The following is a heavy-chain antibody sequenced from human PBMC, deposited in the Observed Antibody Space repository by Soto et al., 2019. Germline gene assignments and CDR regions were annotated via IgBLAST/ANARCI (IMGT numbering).Heavy chain of an antibody. Sequence: QVQLVESGGGVVQPGGSLRLSCAASGFTFRTHGMHWVRQAPGKGLEWVALISHDGSNTYYADSVKGRFTISRDNSNNTVFLQMHSLRPDDRAVYYCAKPLDQWGPDHWGQGTLVTVSS. CDR2: ISHDGSNT. CDR1: GFTFRTHG. J-gene: IGHJ4*02. D-gene: IGHD1-26*01. CDR3: AKPLDQWGPDH. V-gene: IGHV3-30*18.